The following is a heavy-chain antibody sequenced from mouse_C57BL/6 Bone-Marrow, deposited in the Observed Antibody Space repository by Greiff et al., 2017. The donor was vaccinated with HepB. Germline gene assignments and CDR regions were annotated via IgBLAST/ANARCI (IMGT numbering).Heavy chain of an antibody. D-gene: IGHD1-1*01. CDR3: ARWGYGSSYQFAY. CDR2: INPYNGGT. V-gene: IGHV1-19*01. CDR1: GYTFTDYY. J-gene: IGHJ3*01. Sequence: VQLQQSGPVLVKPGASVKMSCEASGYTFTDYYMNWVKQSHGKSLEWIGVINPYNGGTSYNQKFKGKATLTVDKSSSTAYMELNSLTSEDSAVYYCARWGYGSSYQFAYWGQGTLVTVSA.